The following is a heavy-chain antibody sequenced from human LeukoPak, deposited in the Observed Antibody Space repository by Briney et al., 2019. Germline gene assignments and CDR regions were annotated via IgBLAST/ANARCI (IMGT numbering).Heavy chain of an antibody. J-gene: IGHJ6*03. Sequence: PGGSLRLSCAASGFTFSSYAMHWVRQAPGKGLEYVSAISSNGGSTYYANSVKGRFTISRDNSKNTLYLQMGSLRAEDMAVYYCARDLWLQDNYYLDVWGKGTTVTISS. CDR1: GFTFSSYA. V-gene: IGHV3-64*01. D-gene: IGHD5-24*01. CDR3: ARDLWLQDNYYLDV. CDR2: ISSNGGST.